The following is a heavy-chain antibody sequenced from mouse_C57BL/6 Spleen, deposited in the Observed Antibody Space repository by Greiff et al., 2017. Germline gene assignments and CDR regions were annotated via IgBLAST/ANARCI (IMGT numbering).Heavy chain of an antibody. J-gene: IGHJ2*01. Sequence: DVHLVESGGDLVKPGGSLKLSCAASGFTFSSYGMSWVRQTPDKRLEWVATISSGGSYTYYPDSVKGRFTISRDNAKNTLYLQMSSLKSEDTAMYYCARHEGDCDYFDYWGQGTTLTVSS. CDR3: ARHEGDCDYFDY. V-gene: IGHV5-6*01. CDR2: ISSGGSYT. D-gene: IGHD3-3*01. CDR1: GFTFSSYG.